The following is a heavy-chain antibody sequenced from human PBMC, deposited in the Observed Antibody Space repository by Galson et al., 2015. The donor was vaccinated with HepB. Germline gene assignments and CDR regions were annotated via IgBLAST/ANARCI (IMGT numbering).Heavy chain of an antibody. CDR3: ARDYYDSNGYYAGHLDF. V-gene: IGHV1-69*04. CDR2: IIPVRGIT. Sequence: SVKVSCKASGGTFSSYSIAWVRQAPGQGLEWMGRIIPVRGITNYAQKFQGRVTITADKSTTTACMELSSLGSDDTAVYFCARDYYDSNGYYAGHLDFWGQGTLVTVSS. CDR1: GGTFSSYS. J-gene: IGHJ4*02. D-gene: IGHD3-22*01.